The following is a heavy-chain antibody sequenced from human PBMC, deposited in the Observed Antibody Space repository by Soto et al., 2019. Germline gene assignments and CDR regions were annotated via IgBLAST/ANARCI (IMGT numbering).Heavy chain of an antibody. CDR3: ARRYGYSFDY. Sequence: PSETXSLTCTVSGGSISSYYWSWIRQPPGKGLEWIGYIYYSGSTNYNPSLKSRVTISVDTSKNQLSLKLSSVTAADTAVYYCARRYGYSFDYWGQGTLVTVSS. CDR1: GGSISSYY. J-gene: IGHJ4*02. D-gene: IGHD5-18*01. V-gene: IGHV4-59*08. CDR2: IYYSGST.